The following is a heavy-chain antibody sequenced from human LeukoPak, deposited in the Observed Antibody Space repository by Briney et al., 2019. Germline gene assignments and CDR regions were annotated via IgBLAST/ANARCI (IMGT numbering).Heavy chain of an antibody. J-gene: IGHJ4*02. CDR1: GGSFSGYY. Sequence: SETLSLTCAVYGGSFSGYYWSWIRQPPGKGLEWIGEINHSGSTNYNPSLKSRVTISVDTSKNQFSLKLSSVTAADTAVYYCARLRWLHGSFDYWGQGTLVTVSS. V-gene: IGHV4-34*01. CDR2: INHSGST. CDR3: ARLRWLHGSFDY. D-gene: IGHD5-24*01.